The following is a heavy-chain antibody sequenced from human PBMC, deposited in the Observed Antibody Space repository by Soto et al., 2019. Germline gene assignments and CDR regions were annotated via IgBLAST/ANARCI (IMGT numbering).Heavy chain of an antibody. D-gene: IGHD3-22*01. V-gene: IGHV3-21*01. CDR1: GFTFSSYS. J-gene: IGHJ4*02. Sequence: EVQLVESGGGPVKPGGSLRLSCAASGFTFSSYSMNWVRQAPGKGLEWVSSISSSSSYIYYADSVKGRFTISRDNAKNSLYLQMNSLRAEDTAVYYCAREGFDSSGYLFDYWGQGTLVTVSS. CDR2: ISSSSSYI. CDR3: AREGFDSSGYLFDY.